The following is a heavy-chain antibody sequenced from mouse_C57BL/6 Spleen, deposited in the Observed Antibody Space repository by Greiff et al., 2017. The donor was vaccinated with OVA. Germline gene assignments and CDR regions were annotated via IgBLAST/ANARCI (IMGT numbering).Heavy chain of an antibody. CDR3: AREDYSNYSRYFDV. CDR1: GYTFTSYW. J-gene: IGHJ1*03. Sequence: VQRVESGAELAKPGASVKLSCKASGYTFTSYWMHWVKQRPGQGLEWIGYINPSSGYTKYNQKFKDKATLTADKSSSTAYMQLSSLTYEDSAVYYCAREDYSNYSRYFDVWGTGPRSPSPQ. V-gene: IGHV1-7*01. D-gene: IGHD2-5*01. CDR2: INPSSGYT.